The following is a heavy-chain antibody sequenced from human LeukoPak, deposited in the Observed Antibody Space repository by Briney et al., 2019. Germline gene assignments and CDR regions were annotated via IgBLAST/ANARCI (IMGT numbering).Heavy chain of an antibody. CDR1: GYTFTGYY. J-gene: IGHJ4*02. Sequence: ASVKVSCKASGYTFTGYYMHWVRQAPGQGLEWMGWINPNSGGTNYAQKFQGRVTMTRDTSISTAYMELSRLRSDDTAVYYCARDPGSRFGELYGRFGFDYWGQGTLVTVSS. CDR2: INPNSGGT. D-gene: IGHD3-10*01. CDR3: ARDPGSRFGELYGRFGFDY. V-gene: IGHV1-2*02.